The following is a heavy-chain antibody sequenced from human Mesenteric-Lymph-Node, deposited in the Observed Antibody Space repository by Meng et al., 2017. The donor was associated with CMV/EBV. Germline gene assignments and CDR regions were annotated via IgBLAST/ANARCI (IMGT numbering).Heavy chain of an antibody. CDR1: GGSFSGYY. Sequence: VYGGSFSGYYWSWIRQPPGKGLEWIGEINHSGSTNSNPSLKSRVTISVDTSKNQFSLKLSSVTAADTAVYYCASPGYSGYRRLFDYWGQGTLVTVSS. CDR3: ASPGYSGYRRLFDY. D-gene: IGHD5-12*01. CDR2: INHSGST. J-gene: IGHJ4*02. V-gene: IGHV4-34*01.